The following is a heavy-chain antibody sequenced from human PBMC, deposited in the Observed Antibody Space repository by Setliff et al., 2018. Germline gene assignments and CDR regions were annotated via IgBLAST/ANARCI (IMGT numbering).Heavy chain of an antibody. V-gene: IGHV2-5*02. CDR3: ARCITIFGVVIPNAFDY. CDR2: IYWDDDK. CDR1: GFSLSTSGVG. D-gene: IGHD3-3*01. J-gene: IGHJ4*02. Sequence: SGPTLVNPTQTLTLTCTFSGFSLSTSGVGVGWIRQPPGKALEWLALIYWDDDKRYSPSLKSRLTITKDTSKNQVVLTMTNMDPVDTATYYCARCITIFGVVIPNAFDYWGQGTLVNVS.